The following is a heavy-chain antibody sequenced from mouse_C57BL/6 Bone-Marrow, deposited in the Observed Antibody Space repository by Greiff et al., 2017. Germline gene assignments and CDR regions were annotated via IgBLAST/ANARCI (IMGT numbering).Heavy chain of an antibody. CDR1: GFTFSSYA. D-gene: IGHD1-1*01. CDR2: ISDGGSYT. J-gene: IGHJ2*01. CDR3: TRDGYYGSSYYFDY. V-gene: IGHV5-4*01. Sequence: EVKLQESGGGLVKPGGSLKLSCAASGFTFSSYAMSWVRQTPEKRLEWVATISDGGSYTYYPDNVKGRFTISRDNAKNNLYLQMSSLKSEDTAMYYCTRDGYYGSSYYFDYWGQGTTLTVSS.